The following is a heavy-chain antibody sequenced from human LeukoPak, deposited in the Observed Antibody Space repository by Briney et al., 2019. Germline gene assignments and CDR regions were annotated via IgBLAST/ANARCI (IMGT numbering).Heavy chain of an antibody. CDR2: FDPEDGET. CDR1: GYTLTELS. V-gene: IGHV1-24*01. J-gene: IGHJ4*02. D-gene: IGHD3-3*01. Sequence: ASVKVSCKVSGYTLTELSMHWVRQAPGKGLEWMGGFDPEDGETIYAQKFQGRVTMTEDTSTDTAYMELSSLRSDETAVYYCARSKDFWSGSYPPDYWGQGTLVTVSS. CDR3: ARSKDFWSGSYPPDY.